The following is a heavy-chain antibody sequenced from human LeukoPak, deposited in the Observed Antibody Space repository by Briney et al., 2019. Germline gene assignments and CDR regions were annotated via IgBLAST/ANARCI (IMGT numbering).Heavy chain of an antibody. CDR1: GGSFSGYY. CDR2: INHSGST. V-gene: IGHV4-34*01. Sequence: SETLSPTYAVYGGSFSGYYWSWIRQPPGKGLEWIGEINHSGSTNYNPSLKSRVTISVDTSKNQFSLKLSSVTAADTAVYYCARGLGREQQLVVFDYWGQGTLVTVSS. CDR3: ARGLGREQQLVVFDY. D-gene: IGHD6-13*01. J-gene: IGHJ4*02.